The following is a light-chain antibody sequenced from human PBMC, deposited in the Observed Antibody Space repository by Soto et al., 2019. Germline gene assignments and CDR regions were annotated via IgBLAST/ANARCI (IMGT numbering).Light chain of an antibody. CDR2: DVS. Sequence: QSVLTQPASVSGSPGQSITISCTGTSSDVGGYNYVSWYQDHPGKAPKLLIYDVSNRPSGVSTRFSSSKSDNTASLTISGLQPEDEADYYCSSYTTSNTRQIVFGTGTKVTVL. V-gene: IGLV2-14*03. J-gene: IGLJ1*01. CDR3: SSYTTSNTRQIV. CDR1: SSDVGGYNY.